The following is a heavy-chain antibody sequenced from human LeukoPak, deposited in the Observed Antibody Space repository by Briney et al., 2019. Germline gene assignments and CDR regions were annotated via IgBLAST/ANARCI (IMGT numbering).Heavy chain of an antibody. Sequence: PGGPLRLSCAASGFTFSDYWMTWVRLAPGKGREWVANVKQDGGEKYYVDSVKGRFTISRDNAKKSLFLQMNSLIAEDTAVYFCARDSSPGYYDFVWGTYPRYWGQGTLVTVSS. V-gene: IGHV3-7*05. J-gene: IGHJ4*02. CDR1: GFTFSDYW. D-gene: IGHD3-16*02. CDR3: ARDSSPGYYDFVWGTYPRY. CDR2: VKQDGGEK.